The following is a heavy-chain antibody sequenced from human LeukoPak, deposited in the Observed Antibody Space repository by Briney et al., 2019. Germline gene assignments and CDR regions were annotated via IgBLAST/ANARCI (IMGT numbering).Heavy chain of an antibody. J-gene: IGHJ5*02. Sequence: GGSLRLSCAASGFTFNSYAMTWVRQTPGKELEWVSAISGSGGSTYYADSVKGRFTISRDNSKNPLYLQMNSLTAEDTAVYYCAKTAPAAIYWFDPWGQGTLVTVSS. D-gene: IGHD2-2*02. CDR2: ISGSGGST. CDR3: AKTAPAAIYWFDP. CDR1: GFTFNSYA. V-gene: IGHV3-23*01.